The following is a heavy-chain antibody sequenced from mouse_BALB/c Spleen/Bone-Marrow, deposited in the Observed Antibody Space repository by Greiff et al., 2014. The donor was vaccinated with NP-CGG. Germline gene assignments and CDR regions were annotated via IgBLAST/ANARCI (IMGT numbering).Heavy chain of an antibody. CDR2: ISSGSGTI. V-gene: IGHV5-17*02. Sequence: EVKVEESGGGLVQPGGSRKLSCAASGFTFSSFGMHWVRQAPERGLEWVAYISSGSGTIFYADTVKGRFTISRDNPKNTLFLQMTSLRSEDSAMYYCARGGNWEDFDYWGQGTTLTVSS. J-gene: IGHJ2*01. CDR3: ARGGNWEDFDY. CDR1: GFTFSSFG. D-gene: IGHD4-1*01.